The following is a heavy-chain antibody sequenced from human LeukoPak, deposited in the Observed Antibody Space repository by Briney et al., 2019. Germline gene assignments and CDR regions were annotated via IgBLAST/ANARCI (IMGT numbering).Heavy chain of an antibody. CDR3: ARVVPAAIPVYYYYYGMDV. CDR1: GGSISSYY. Sequence: SETLSLTCTVSGGSISSYYWSWIRQPPGKGLEWIGYIYYSGSTNYNPSLKSRVTISVDTSKNQFSLKLSSVTAADTAVYYCARVVPAAIPVYYYYYGMDVWGQGTTVTVSS. D-gene: IGHD2-2*02. J-gene: IGHJ6*02. CDR2: IYYSGST. V-gene: IGHV4-59*01.